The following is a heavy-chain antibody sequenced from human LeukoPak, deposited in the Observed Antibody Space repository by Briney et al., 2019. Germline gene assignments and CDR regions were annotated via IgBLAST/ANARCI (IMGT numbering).Heavy chain of an antibody. J-gene: IGHJ4*02. CDR2: INHSGST. V-gene: IGHV4-34*01. CDR1: GGSFSGYY. D-gene: IGHD6-13*01. Sequence: SETLSLTCAVYGGSFSGYYWSWIRQPPGKGLEWIGEINHSGSTNYNPSLKSRVTISVDTSKNQFSLKLSPVTAADTAVYYCARSGGSWYLPFDYWGQGTLVTVSS. CDR3: ARSGGSWYLPFDY.